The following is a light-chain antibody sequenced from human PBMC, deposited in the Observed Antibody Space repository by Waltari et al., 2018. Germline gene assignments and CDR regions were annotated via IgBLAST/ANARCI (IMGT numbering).Light chain of an antibody. V-gene: IGLV2-14*03. CDR3: DSYTSSVTRI. J-gene: IGLJ1*01. Sequence: QSALTQPASVSGSPGQSITLSCTGTTRDLGGYNYVAWFQQYPGKAPKPLIYDVTNRFAGVSNRFSGSKSGNTASLTISGLQAEDEADYYCDSYTSSVTRIFGTGTKVTVL. CDR1: TRDLGGYNY. CDR2: DVT.